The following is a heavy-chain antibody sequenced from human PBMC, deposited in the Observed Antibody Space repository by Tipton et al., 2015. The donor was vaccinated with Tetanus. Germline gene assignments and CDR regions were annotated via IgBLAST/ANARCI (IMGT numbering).Heavy chain of an antibody. CDR2: ISGSGAAT. Sequence: SLRLSCAASGFTFSIYAMSWVRQAPGKGLEWVSVISGSGAATYYADSVKGRFTISRDNSKNTLSLQMNSLRPDDTAVYYCARSASPFDYWGQGTLVTVSS. J-gene: IGHJ4*02. CDR3: ARSASPFDY. CDR1: GFTFSIYA. V-gene: IGHV3-23*01.